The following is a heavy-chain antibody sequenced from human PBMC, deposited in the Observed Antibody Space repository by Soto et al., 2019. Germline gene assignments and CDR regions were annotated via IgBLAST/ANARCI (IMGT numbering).Heavy chain of an antibody. CDR1: GGSISSYY. Sequence: PSETLSLTXTVSGGSISSYYWSWIRQPPGKGLEWIGYIYYSGSTNYNPSLKSRVTISVDTSKNQFSLKLSSVTAADTAVYYCARTYSSSSHSPINWFDPWGQGTLVTVSS. D-gene: IGHD6-6*01. CDR2: IYYSGST. V-gene: IGHV4-59*01. J-gene: IGHJ5*02. CDR3: ARTYSSSSHSPINWFDP.